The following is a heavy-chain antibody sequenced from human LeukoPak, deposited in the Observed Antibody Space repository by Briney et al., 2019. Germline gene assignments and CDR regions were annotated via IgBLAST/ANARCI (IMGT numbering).Heavy chain of an antibody. CDR1: GFTFSDYY. CDR2: IKQDGSEK. V-gene: IGHV3-7*01. Sequence: PGGSLSLSCAASGFTFSDYYMSWIRQAPGKGLEWVANIKQDGSEKYYVDSVKGRFTISRDNAKNSLYLQMNSLRAEDTAVYYCARDRIVVVTAVKNDAFDFWGQGTMVTVSS. J-gene: IGHJ3*01. D-gene: IGHD2-21*02. CDR3: ARDRIVVVTAVKNDAFDF.